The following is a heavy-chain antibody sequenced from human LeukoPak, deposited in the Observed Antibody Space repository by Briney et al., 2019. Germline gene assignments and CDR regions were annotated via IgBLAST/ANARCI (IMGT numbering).Heavy chain of an antibody. D-gene: IGHD2-15*01. CDR2: IYYTGST. J-gene: IGHJ4*02. CDR3: ARETTGVAAGLDY. CDR1: GGSINSYY. Sequence: SETLSLTCTVSGGSINSYYWSWIRQPPGKGLECIGHIYYTGSTYYKPSLESRVTISVDTAKNQISLKLSSVTAADTAVYYCARETTGVAAGLDYWGQGTLVTVSS. V-gene: IGHV4-59*01.